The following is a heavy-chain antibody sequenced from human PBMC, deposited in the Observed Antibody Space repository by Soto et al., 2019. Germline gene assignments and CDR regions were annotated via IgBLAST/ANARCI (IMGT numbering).Heavy chain of an antibody. Sequence: PSETLSLTCAVYGGSFSGYYWSWIRQPPGKGLEWIGEINHSGSTNYNPSLKSRVTISVDTSKNEFSLKLSSVTAADTAVYYCARDLEYCSSTSCITATDYWGQGTLVTVSS. D-gene: IGHD2-2*01. J-gene: IGHJ4*02. CDR3: ARDLEYCSSTSCITATDY. V-gene: IGHV4-34*01. CDR2: INHSGST. CDR1: GGSFSGYY.